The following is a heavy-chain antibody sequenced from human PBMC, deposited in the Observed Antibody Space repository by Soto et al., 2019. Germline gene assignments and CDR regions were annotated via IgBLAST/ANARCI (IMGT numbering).Heavy chain of an antibody. CDR3: ARVKVQWLVPMNYFDY. V-gene: IGHV1-3*01. CDR1: GYTFTSYA. J-gene: IGHJ4*02. D-gene: IGHD6-19*01. CDR2: INAGNGNT. Sequence: GASVKVSCKASGYTFTSYAMHWVRQAPGQRLEWMRWINAGNGNTKYSQKFQGRVTITRDTSASTAYMEMSSLRSEDTVVYYCARVKVQWLVPMNYFDYWGQGTLVTVSS.